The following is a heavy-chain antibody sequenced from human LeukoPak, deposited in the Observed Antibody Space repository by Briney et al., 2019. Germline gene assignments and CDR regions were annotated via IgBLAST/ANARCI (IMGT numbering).Heavy chain of an antibody. CDR2: ISYDGNNK. CDR3: ARVGRWELRRLYNWFDP. Sequence: PGGSLRLSCVVSGFNFRTFVMHWVRQAPGKGLECVAIISYDGNNKYYADSVKGRFTVSRDNSKNILYLQMKSLRSDDTAVYYCARVGRWELRRLYNWFDPWGQGTLVTVSS. V-gene: IGHV3-30*03. D-gene: IGHD1-26*01. CDR1: GFNFRTFV. J-gene: IGHJ5*02.